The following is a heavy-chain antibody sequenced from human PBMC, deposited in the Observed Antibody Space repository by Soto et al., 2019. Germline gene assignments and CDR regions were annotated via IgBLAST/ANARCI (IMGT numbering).Heavy chain of an antibody. CDR2: IYHTGST. V-gene: IGHV4-4*02. Sequence: SETLSLTCTVSGDSIVTSNWWSWVRQPPGKGLEWIGEIYHTGSTNYNPSLRSRVTMSVDKSNNQFSLNLSSLTAADTAIYYFTMPRDCITSSCNNWFDPWGQGTLVTVSS. D-gene: IGHD2-2*02. CDR1: GDSIVTSNW. CDR3: TMPRDCITSSCNNWFDP. J-gene: IGHJ5*02.